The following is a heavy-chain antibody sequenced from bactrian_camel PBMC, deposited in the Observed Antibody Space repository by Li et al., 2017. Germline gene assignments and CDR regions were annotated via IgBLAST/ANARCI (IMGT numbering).Heavy chain of an antibody. V-gene: IGHV3S10*01. Sequence: VQLVESGGGLVQPGGSRRLSCAASGFPFSSYDMIWVRQAPGKGLEWVSVIYTVGTSTYYADSVKGRFTISRDNAKNTVYLQMNSLKSEDTALYYCAKYGVSWSFDYWGQGTQVTVS. CDR3: AKYGVSWSFDY. CDR2: IYTVGTST. J-gene: IGHJ4*01. CDR1: GFPFSSYD. D-gene: IGHD6*01.